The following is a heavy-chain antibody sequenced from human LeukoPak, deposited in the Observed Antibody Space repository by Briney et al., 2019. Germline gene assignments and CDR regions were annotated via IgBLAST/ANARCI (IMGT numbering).Heavy chain of an antibody. CDR1: GDSISSGDYY. V-gene: IGHV4-31*03. Sequence: SETLSLTCTVSGDSISSGDYYWTWIRQHPGKGLEWIGCIYYSGSTYYNLSLKRRVIISADTSKNHFSLKLSSVTAADTAVYYCARVREATIAPFFDYWGQGILVTVSS. D-gene: IGHD6-13*01. CDR3: ARVREATIAPFFDY. J-gene: IGHJ4*02. CDR2: IYYSGST.